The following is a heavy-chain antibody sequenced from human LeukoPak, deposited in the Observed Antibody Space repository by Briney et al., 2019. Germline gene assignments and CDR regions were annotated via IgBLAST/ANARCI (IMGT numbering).Heavy chain of an antibody. V-gene: IGHV1-8*01. CDR3: ARGRGGTVVRGYSDY. D-gene: IGHD3-10*01. J-gene: IGHJ4*02. CDR1: GYTFTNYD. CDR2: MNSNSGNT. Sequence: GASVKVSCKASGYTFTNYDIMWVRQATGQGPEWMGWMNSNSGNTGYAQKFQGRVTMTRDTSINTAYMELHSLTSEDTAVYYCARGRGGTVVRGYSDYWGQGTLVTVSS.